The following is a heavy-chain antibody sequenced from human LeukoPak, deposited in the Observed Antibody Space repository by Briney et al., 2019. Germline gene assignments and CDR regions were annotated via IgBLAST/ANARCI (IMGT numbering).Heavy chain of an antibody. CDR3: ARAPMVGPTRVGF. CDR1: GYTFINYG. Sequence: ASVKVSCKASGYTFINYGFSWVRQAPGQGLEWMGWISANNGHTNYAQKFQGRVTMTTDTSTSTAYMELRSLRSDDTAMYYCARAPMVGPTRVGFWGQGTLVTVSS. J-gene: IGHJ4*02. V-gene: IGHV1-18*01. CDR2: ISANNGHT. D-gene: IGHD1-26*01.